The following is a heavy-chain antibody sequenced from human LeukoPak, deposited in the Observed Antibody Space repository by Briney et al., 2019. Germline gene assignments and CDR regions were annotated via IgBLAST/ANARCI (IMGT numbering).Heavy chain of an antibody. V-gene: IGHV3-30*18. CDR2: ISYDATNK. Sequence: PGRSLRLSCAASGFTFSSYGIHWVRQAPGKGLEWVAFISYDATNKYFTDSVKGRFTISRDNSKKTLYLQMNSLRPEDTAVYYCAKESWSAGSGKGAFDNRGQGKMVTVSS. D-gene: IGHD3-10*01. CDR3: AKESWSAGSGKGAFDN. J-gene: IGHJ3*02. CDR1: GFTFSSYG.